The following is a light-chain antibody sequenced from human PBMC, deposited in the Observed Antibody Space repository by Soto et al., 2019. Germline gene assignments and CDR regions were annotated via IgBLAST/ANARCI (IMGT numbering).Light chain of an antibody. CDR2: SAS. V-gene: IGKV3-20*01. CDR3: QQYGGSPTT. J-gene: IGKJ2*01. Sequence: EIVLTQSPGTLSLFPGDRATLSCRASQSVSSSFFAWYQQKPGQAPRLLVYSASNRATGIPDRFSGSGSGTDFTLTIRRLEPEDGAVYYCQQYGGSPTTFGQGTKLEI. CDR1: QSVSSSF.